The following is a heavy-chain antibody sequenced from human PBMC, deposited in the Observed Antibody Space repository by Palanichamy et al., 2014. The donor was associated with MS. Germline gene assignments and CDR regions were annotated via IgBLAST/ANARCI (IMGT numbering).Heavy chain of an antibody. CDR3: ARGWLENTFDL. Sequence: EEKLAESGGGLVQPGGSLRLYCEGTGFPFSTYSMDWVRQAPGKGLEWVSFVGSGGSPIYYADSVKGRFTISRDNAKNSLYLQMNSLRDEDTAVYFCARGWLENTFDLWGQGTVVTVSS. CDR2: VGSGGSPI. D-gene: IGHD5-24*01. J-gene: IGHJ3*01. V-gene: IGHV3-48*02. CDR1: GFPFSTYS.